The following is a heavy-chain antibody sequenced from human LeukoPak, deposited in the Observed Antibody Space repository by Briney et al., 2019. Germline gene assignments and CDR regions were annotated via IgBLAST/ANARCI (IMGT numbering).Heavy chain of an antibody. CDR1: GGSFSGYY. J-gene: IGHJ4*02. Sequence: SETLSLTCAVYGGSFSGYYWSWIRQPPGKGLEWIGEINHSGSTNYNPSLKSRVTISVDTSKNQFSLKLSSVTAADTAVYYCARGFDSSGYYDYWGQGTLVTVSS. V-gene: IGHV4-34*01. CDR3: ARGFDSSGYYDY. CDR2: INHSGST. D-gene: IGHD3-22*01.